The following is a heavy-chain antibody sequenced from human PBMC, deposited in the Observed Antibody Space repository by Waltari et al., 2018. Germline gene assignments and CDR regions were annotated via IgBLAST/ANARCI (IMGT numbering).Heavy chain of an antibody. Sequence: QVQLVQSGAEVKKPGASVKVSCKASGYTFTGYYMHWVRQAPGQGLEWMGRINPNSGGTNYAQKFQGRVTMTRDTSISTAYMELSRLRSDDTAVYYCARDCLKGRGGDCYCYWGQGTLVTVSS. CDR1: GYTFTGYY. J-gene: IGHJ4*02. CDR2: INPNSGGT. V-gene: IGHV1-2*06. D-gene: IGHD2-21*01. CDR3: ARDCLKGRGGDCYCY.